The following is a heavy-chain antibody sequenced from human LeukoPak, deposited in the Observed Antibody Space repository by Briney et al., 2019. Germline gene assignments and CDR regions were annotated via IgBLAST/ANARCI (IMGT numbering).Heavy chain of an antibody. Sequence: PGGSLRLSCAASGFTFSGSAMHWVRQASGKGLEWVGRIRSKANSYATAYAASVKGRFTISRDDSKNTAYLQMNSLKTKDTAVYYCTTRPYYYDSSGPDYWGQGTLVTVSS. V-gene: IGHV3-73*01. J-gene: IGHJ4*02. CDR1: GFTFSGSA. CDR2: IRSKANSYAT. CDR3: TTRPYYYDSSGPDY. D-gene: IGHD3-22*01.